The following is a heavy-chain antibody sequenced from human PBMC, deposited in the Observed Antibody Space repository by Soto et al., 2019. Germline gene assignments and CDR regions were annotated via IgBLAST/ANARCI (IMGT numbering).Heavy chain of an antibody. CDR3: ARERGAYGDFDY. J-gene: IGHJ4*02. CDR2: INPSGGST. Sequence: QVQLVQSGAAVKKPGASVKVSCKASGYTFTSYYMHWVRQAPGQGLEWMGIINPSGGSTTYAQKFQGRLTMTRDTSTSTVYMELSSLRSEDTAVYYCARERGAYGDFDYWGQGTLVTVSS. CDR1: GYTFTSYY. V-gene: IGHV1-46*01. D-gene: IGHD4-17*01.